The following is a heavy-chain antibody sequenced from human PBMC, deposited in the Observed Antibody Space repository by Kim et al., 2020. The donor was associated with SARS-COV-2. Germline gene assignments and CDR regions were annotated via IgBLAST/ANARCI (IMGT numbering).Heavy chain of an antibody. Sequence: ETLSLTCAVFGGSFSDNYWNWVRQAPGRGLEWVGEINHSGETSYTSALRSRLTISVDTSKNQFSLRLSSVTAADTAVYFCARGARHLGESSGWF. CDR3: ARGARHLGESSGWF. V-gene: IGHV4-34*01. D-gene: IGHD3-10*01. CDR1: GGSFSDNY. CDR2: INHSGET. J-gene: IGHJ5*01.